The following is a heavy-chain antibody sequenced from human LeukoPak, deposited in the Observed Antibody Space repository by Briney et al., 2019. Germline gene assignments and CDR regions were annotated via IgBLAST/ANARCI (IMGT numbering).Heavy chain of an antibody. D-gene: IGHD4-11*01. CDR2: ISGSGGST. V-gene: IGHV3-23*01. CDR3: ARDDYSDYYMDV. Sequence: PGGSLRLSCAASGFTFSSYAMSWVRQAPGKGLEWVSAISGSGGSTYYADSVKGRFTISRDNSKNTLYLQMNSLRAEDTAVYYCARDDYSDYYMDVWGKGTTVTVSS. J-gene: IGHJ6*03. CDR1: GFTFSSYA.